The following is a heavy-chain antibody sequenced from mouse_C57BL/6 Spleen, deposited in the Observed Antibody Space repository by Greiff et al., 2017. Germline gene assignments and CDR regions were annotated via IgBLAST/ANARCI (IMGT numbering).Heavy chain of an antibody. CDR2: ISSGGDYI. V-gene: IGHV5-9-1*02. CDR3: TRGPCITTVVATPFAY. D-gene: IGHD1-1*01. CDR1: GFTFSSYA. Sequence: EVKLVESGEGLVKPGGSLKLSCAASGFTFSSYAMSWVRQTPEKRLEWVAYISSGGDYIYYADTVKGRFTISRDNARNTLYLQMSSLKSEDTAMYYCTRGPCITTVVATPFAYWGQGTLVTVSA. J-gene: IGHJ3*01.